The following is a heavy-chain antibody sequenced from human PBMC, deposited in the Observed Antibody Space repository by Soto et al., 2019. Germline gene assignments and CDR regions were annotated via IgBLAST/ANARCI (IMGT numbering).Heavy chain of an antibody. CDR3: ANSVPPQPFEF. CDR2: IASRSDYI. D-gene: IGHD2-2*01. V-gene: IGHV3-21*02. CDR1: GFTFSSYS. Sequence: EVQLVESGGGLVKPGGSLRLSCAASGFTFSSYSMNWIRQGPGKGLEWVSSIASRSDYIFYADSVRGRFTISRDNAKNSLYLQMNSLPPEDTAVYYCANSVPPQPFEFWGQGTMVSVSS. J-gene: IGHJ3*01.